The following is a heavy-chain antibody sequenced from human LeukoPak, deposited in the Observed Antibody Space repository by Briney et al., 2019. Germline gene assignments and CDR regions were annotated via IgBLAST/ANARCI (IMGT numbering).Heavy chain of an antibody. CDR1: GGTFSNYA. V-gene: IGHV1-69*13. D-gene: IGHD4-23*01. CDR3: ARGWLAETTVVTPYIF. CDR2: IIPIFGKA. Sequence: GASVTVSCTASGGTFSNYAINWVRQAPGQGLEWMGGIIPIFGKAKYAQRFQGRVTITADESTRTAYMELSSLRSEDTAVYYCARGWLAETTVVTPYIFRGRGPLVSVSS. J-gene: IGHJ4*02.